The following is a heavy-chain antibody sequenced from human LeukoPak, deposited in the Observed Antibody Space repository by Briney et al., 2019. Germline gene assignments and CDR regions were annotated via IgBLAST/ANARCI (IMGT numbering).Heavy chain of an antibody. CDR2: IYYSGST. CDR3: ARRLDLRYCSSTSCNAGPDH. CDR1: GGSISSSSYY. D-gene: IGHD2-2*01. J-gene: IGHJ4*02. V-gene: IGHV4-39*01. Sequence: SETLSLTCTVSGGSISSSSYYWGWIRKPPGKGLEWTGSIYYSGSTYYNPSLKSRVTISVDTSKNQFSLKLSPVTAADTAVYYCARRLDLRYCSSTSCNAGPDHWGQGTLVTVSS.